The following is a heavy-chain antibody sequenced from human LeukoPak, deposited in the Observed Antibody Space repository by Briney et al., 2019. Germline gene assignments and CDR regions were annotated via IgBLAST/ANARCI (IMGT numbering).Heavy chain of an antibody. D-gene: IGHD2-2*01. Sequence: ASVRVSCKASEYTFTDYYIHWVRQAPGQGLGWMGWINPNIGGTKYAPRFQGRVTMTRDTSISTAYMELTGLRSDDTAVYYCARGEDPIPAVVHDAFDIWGQGTMVTVS. CDR2: INPNIGGT. CDR1: EYTFTDYY. CDR3: ARGEDPIPAVVHDAFDI. J-gene: IGHJ3*02. V-gene: IGHV1-2*02.